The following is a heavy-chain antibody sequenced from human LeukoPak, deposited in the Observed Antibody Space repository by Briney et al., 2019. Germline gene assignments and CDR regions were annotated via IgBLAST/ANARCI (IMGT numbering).Heavy chain of an antibody. V-gene: IGHV4-59*05. D-gene: IGHD1-26*01. CDR2: IYYSGST. Sequence: TGGSLRLSCAASGFTVSSNYMSWVRQAPGKGLEWIGSIYYSGSTYYNPSLKSRVTISVDTSKNQFSLKLSSVTAADTAVYYCATPYSGGYHGLDIWGQGTMVTVSS. J-gene: IGHJ3*02. CDR1: GFTVSSNY. CDR3: ATPYSGGYHGLDI.